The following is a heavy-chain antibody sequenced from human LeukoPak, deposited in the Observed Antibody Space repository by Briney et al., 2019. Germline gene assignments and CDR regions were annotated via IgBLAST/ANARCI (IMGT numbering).Heavy chain of an antibody. D-gene: IGHD2-2*01. V-gene: IGHV3-23*01. CDR1: GFTFSSYA. CDR3: AKDAPVNIVVVPAANS. J-gene: IGHJ4*02. CDR2: IRGSGGST. Sequence: GGSLRLSCAASGFTFSSYAMSWVRQAPGKGLDWVSAIRGSGGSTYYADSVKGRFTISRDNSKNTLYLQMNSLRAEDTAVYYCAKDAPVNIVVVPAANSWGQGTLVTVSS.